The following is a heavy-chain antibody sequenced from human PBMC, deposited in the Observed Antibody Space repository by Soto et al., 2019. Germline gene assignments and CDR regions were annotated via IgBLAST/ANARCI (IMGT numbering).Heavy chain of an antibody. CDR1: GVSISGSRYY. J-gene: IGHJ6*02. V-gene: IGHV4-39*01. CDR2: IYYSGST. Sequence: SETLSLTCTVPGVSISGSRYYWGWIRQPPGRGLEWIGNIYYSGSTYYTPALKSRVTLSVDTSKNQFSLNLNSVTAADTAVYYCARGGIPPSGYGIAYAMDVWGQGTTVTVSS. CDR3: ARGGIPPSGYGIAYAMDV. D-gene: IGHD1-26*01.